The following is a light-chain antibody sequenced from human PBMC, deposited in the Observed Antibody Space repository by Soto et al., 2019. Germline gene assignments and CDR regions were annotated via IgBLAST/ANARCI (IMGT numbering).Light chain of an antibody. CDR3: QTPDSSPPYT. J-gene: IGKJ2*01. Sequence: DLQMTQSPSSLSASVGDRVTVTCRASQSIRNHLNWYQQKAVKAPQLLIYDASSLQRGVPSRFTGRRSGTDLTLTISSLQPEDFATYYCQTPDSSPPYTLGQGTKLEIK. CDR2: DAS. CDR1: QSIRNH. V-gene: IGKV1-39*01.